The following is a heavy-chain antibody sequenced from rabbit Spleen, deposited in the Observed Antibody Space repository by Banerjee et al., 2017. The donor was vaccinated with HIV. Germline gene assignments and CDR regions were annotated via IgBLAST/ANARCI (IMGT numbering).Heavy chain of an antibody. CDR3: ARDGAGGSYFAL. V-gene: IGHV1S45*01. J-gene: IGHJ6*01. D-gene: IGHD8-1*01. CDR2: INTATGKA. Sequence: QEQLKESGGGLAKPEGSLTLTCKASGFSFSDTDVMCWVRQAPGKGLEWIACINTATGKAVYASWAKGRFTISKTSSTTVTLQMTSLTAADMATYFCARDGAGGSYFALWGPGTLVTVS. CDR1: GFSFSDTDV.